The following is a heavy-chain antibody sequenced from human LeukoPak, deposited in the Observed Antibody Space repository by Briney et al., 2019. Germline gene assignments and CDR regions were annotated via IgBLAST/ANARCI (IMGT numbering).Heavy chain of an antibody. Sequence: GGSLRLSCAASGFTFSSYWMHWVRQTPGKGLVCVSRINSAGSSTDYADSVKGRSTISGDNAKNTLYLQMNSLRAEDMAVYYCVRGSNDWIGMDVWGQGTTVTVSS. J-gene: IGHJ6*02. CDR3: VRGSNDWIGMDV. CDR2: INSAGSST. V-gene: IGHV3-74*01. CDR1: GFTFSSYW. D-gene: IGHD3-9*01.